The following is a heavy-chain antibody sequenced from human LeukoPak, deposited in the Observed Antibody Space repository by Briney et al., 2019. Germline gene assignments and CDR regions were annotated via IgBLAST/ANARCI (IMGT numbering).Heavy chain of an antibody. CDR1: GGSISSSSYY. V-gene: IGHV4-39*07. J-gene: IGHJ4*02. CDR3: ARGGFGISRDGYNWEYYFDY. D-gene: IGHD5-24*01. CDR2: IYYSGST. Sequence: SETLSLTCTVSGGSISSSSYYWGWIRQPPGKGLEWIGSIYYSGSTYYNPSLKSRVTISVDTSKNQFSLKLSSVTAADTAVYYCARGGFGISRDGYNWEYYFDYWGQGTLVTVSS.